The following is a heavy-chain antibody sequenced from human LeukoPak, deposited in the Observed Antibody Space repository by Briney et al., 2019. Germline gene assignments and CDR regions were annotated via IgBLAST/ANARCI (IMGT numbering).Heavy chain of an antibody. Sequence: GGTLRLSCAASGFTFSSYGMSWVRQAPGKGLEWVSAISGSGGSTYYADSVKGRFTISRDNFKNTLYLQMSSLRAEDTAVYYCAELGITMIGGVWGKGTTVTISS. CDR2: ISGSGGST. CDR1: GFTFSSYG. D-gene: IGHD3-10*02. J-gene: IGHJ6*04. V-gene: IGHV3-23*01. CDR3: AELGITMIGGV.